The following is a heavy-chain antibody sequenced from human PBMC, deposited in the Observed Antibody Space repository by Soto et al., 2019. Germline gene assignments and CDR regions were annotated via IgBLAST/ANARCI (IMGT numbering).Heavy chain of an antibody. CDR3: ASAYGDYGY. CDR2: IITIFGTA. D-gene: IGHD4-17*01. Sequence: ASVKVSCKAPGDTFTSYYLNWVRQDPGQGLEWVGGIITIFGTANYAQKFQGRVTITADESTSTAYMELSSLRSDDTAVYYCASAYGDYGYWGQGTLVTVSS. CDR1: GDTFTSYY. V-gene: IGHV1-69*13. J-gene: IGHJ4*02.